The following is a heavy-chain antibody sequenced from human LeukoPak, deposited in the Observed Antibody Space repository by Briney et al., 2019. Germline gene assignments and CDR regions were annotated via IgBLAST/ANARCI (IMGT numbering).Heavy chain of an antibody. Sequence: GGSLRLSCAASGFSFSRYGMKWVRQAPGKGLEWLSYIRSSDSTTYYADSVKGRFTISRDNSKNTLYLQMNSLRAEDTAVYYCARVDTAMVFDYWGQGTLVTVSS. D-gene: IGHD5-18*01. J-gene: IGHJ4*02. CDR2: IRSSDSTT. V-gene: IGHV3-48*01. CDR3: ARVDTAMVFDY. CDR1: GFSFSRYG.